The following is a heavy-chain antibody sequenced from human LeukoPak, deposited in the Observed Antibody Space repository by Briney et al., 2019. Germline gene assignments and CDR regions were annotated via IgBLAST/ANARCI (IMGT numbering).Heavy chain of an antibody. D-gene: IGHD3-16*01. V-gene: IGHV4-59*01. CDR1: GGSLNSDY. J-gene: IGHJ5*02. CDR3: ARVGGFHLQFDP. Sequence: PSETLSLTCTVSGGSLNSDYWSWIRQPPGKGLEWIGYIYHSGGTYYNPSLESRVTVSVDTSKKHFSLKLTSVTAAATAVYYCARVGGFHLQFDPWGQGTLVTVSS. CDR2: IYHSGGT.